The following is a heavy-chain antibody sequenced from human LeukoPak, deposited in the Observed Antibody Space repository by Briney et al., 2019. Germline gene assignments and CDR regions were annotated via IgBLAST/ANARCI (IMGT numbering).Heavy chain of an antibody. V-gene: IGHV4-59*01. J-gene: IGHJ4*02. Sequence: PSETLSLTCSVSGGSISNFYWSWVRQPPGKGLEWIGYIDYSGSTSYNPSLKSRVTISIDTSKNQFSLRLRSVAAADTAVYYCARGIDVGYFDYWGQGTLVTVSS. CDR2: IDYSGST. CDR1: GGSISNFY. CDR3: ARGIDVGYFDY. D-gene: IGHD1-26*01.